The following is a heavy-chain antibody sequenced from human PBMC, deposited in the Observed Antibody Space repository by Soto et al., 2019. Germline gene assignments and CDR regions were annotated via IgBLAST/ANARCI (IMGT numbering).Heavy chain of an antibody. CDR2: IYPGDSDT. V-gene: IGHV5-51*01. J-gene: IGHJ4*02. CDR3: ARHIGGWSLKYYFDY. CDR1: GYSFTSYW. Sequence: PGESLKISCKGSGYSFTSYWIGWVRQMPGKGLEWMGIIYPGDSDTRYSPSFQGQVTISADKSISTAYLQWSSLKASDTAMYYCARHIGGWSLKYYFDYWGQGTLVTVSS. D-gene: IGHD6-19*01.